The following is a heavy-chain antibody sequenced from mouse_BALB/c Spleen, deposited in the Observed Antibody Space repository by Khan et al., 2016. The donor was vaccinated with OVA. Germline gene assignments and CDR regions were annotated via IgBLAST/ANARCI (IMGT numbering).Heavy chain of an antibody. J-gene: IGHJ3*01. V-gene: IGHV1-7*01. CDR1: GYTFTSYW. CDR2: INPSTDYT. CDR3: VNHGSSSAWFTY. Sequence: VKLQESGAELAKPGASVKMSCKASGYTFTSYWMHWVKQRPGQGLEWIGYINPSTDYTEYNQKFKDKATLTVDKSSSTAYMQLTSLTSEDSAVYYCVNHGSSSAWFTYWGQGTLVTVSA. D-gene: IGHD1-1*01.